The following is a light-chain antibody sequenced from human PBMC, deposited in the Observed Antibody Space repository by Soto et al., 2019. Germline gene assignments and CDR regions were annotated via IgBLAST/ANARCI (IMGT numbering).Light chain of an antibody. CDR1: QSLSTD. J-gene: IGKJ1*01. CDR2: RAS. Sequence: EIVMTQSPATLSVSPGESATLSCRASQSLSTDLAWYQQRPGQAPRLLIYRASTRATGIPARFRGSGSGTDFTLTISSLQSEDFAVYRCQQYSDWPWTFGQGTKVDIK. CDR3: QQYSDWPWT. V-gene: IGKV3-15*01.